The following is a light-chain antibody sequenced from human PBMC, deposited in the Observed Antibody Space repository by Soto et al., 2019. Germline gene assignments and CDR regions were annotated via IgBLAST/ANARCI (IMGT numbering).Light chain of an antibody. CDR2: DAS. V-gene: IGKV1-33*01. CDR3: QQYDNLPLT. Sequence: DIQMTQSPSSLSASVGGRVTITCQASQDISNYLNWYQQKPVKAPKLLIYDASNLETGVPSRFSGSGSGTDFTFTISSLKPADIATYYCQQYDNLPLTFGVGTKVEIK. CDR1: QDISNY. J-gene: IGKJ4*01.